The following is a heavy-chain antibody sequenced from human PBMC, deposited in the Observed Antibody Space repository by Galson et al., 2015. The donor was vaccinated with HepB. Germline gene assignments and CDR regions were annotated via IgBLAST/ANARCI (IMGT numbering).Heavy chain of an antibody. CDR1: GGSITNYY. CDR2: FYYSGST. D-gene: IGHD2-8*02. Sequence: ETLSLTCIVSGGSITNYYWSWIRQPPGKGLEWIGYFYYSGSTNYNPSLKSRVTISVDTSKNQFSLKVTNVTAADTAVYYCARTPGGVSFDYWGQGTMVSVSS. V-gene: IGHV4-59*01. J-gene: IGHJ4*02. CDR3: ARTPGGVSFDY.